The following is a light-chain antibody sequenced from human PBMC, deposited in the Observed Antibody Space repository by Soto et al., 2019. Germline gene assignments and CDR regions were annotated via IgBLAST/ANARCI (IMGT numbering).Light chain of an antibody. V-gene: IGKV1-13*02. CDR3: QQFNIYPIT. Sequence: AIQVTQSPSSLSVSVGDRVTITCRASQDIRGALAWYQQKPGKAPKLLIYDVSTVQSGVPSRLSGRGSGTEFTLTITSLQPEDFATYYCQQFNIYPITFGQGTRLEIK. CDR1: QDIRGA. J-gene: IGKJ5*01. CDR2: DVS.